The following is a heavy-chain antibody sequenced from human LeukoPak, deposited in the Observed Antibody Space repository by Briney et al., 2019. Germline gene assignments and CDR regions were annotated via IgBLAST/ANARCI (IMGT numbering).Heavy chain of an antibody. CDR3: AKTTTGYSSGRFPGWPVDY. CDR2: IFGSGGST. V-gene: IGHV3-23*01. J-gene: IGHJ4*02. CDR1: GFTFSSYA. Sequence: GGSLRLSCAASGFTFSSYAMYWVRQAPGKGLEWVSGIFGSGGSTHYADSVRGRFTISRDNSKNTVYLQMNSLRAEDTAVYYCAKTTTGYSSGRFPGWPVDYWGQGTLVTVS. D-gene: IGHD6-19*01.